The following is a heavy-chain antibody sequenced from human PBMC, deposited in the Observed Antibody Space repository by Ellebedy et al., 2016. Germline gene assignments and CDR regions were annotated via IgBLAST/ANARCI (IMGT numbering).Heavy chain of an antibody. J-gene: IGHJ6*02. CDR2: IKSKTDGGTT. D-gene: IGHD2-15*01. Sequence: GESLKISXAASGFTFSNAWMNWVRQAPGKGLEWVGRIKSKTDGGTTDYAAPVKGRFTISRDDSKNTLYLRMNSLKTEDTAVYYCTTGPAAGMDVWGQGTTVTVSS. V-gene: IGHV3-15*07. CDR3: TTGPAAGMDV. CDR1: GFTFSNAW.